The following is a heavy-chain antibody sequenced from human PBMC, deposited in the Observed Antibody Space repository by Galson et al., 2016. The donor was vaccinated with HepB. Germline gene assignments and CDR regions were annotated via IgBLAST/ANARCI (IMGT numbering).Heavy chain of an antibody. CDR3: VRFYESTAYWDY. CDR1: GYPFSTNW. Sequence: SGAEVKKPGESLKISCKAYGYPFSTNWIVWVRQLPGKGLEWMGNIQPGDSDTSYSPSFQDNVTMSAHKCIRPAYLQWSSLKDADTAMYYGVRFYESTAYWDYWGQGTLVTVSS. CDR2: IQPGDSDT. D-gene: IGHD3-22*01. J-gene: IGHJ4*02. V-gene: IGHV5-51*01.